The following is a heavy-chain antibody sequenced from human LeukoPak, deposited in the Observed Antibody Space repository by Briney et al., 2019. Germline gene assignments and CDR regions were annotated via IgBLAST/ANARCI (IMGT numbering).Heavy chain of an antibody. D-gene: IGHD2-2*01. V-gene: IGHV3-53*01. Sequence: GGSLRLSCGASGFTVSSNYMSWVRQAPGKGREWVSVIYSGGSTYYADSVKGRFTISRDNSKNTLYLQMNSLRAEDTAVYSCAKALRQYQLLFDYWGQGTLVPVSS. CDR1: GFTVSSNY. CDR3: AKALRQYQLLFDY. CDR2: IYSGGST. J-gene: IGHJ4*02.